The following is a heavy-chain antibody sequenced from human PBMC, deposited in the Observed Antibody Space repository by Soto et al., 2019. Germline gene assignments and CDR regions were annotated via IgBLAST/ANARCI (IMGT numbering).Heavy chain of an antibody. D-gene: IGHD3-3*01. V-gene: IGHV1-69*13. Sequence: SVKVSCKASGGTFSSYTISWVRQAPGQGLEWMGGIIPIFGTANYAQKFQGRVTITADESTSTAYMELSSLRSEDTAVYYCASRVKSGYFDYYGMDVWGQGTTVTVSS. CDR1: GGTFSSYT. CDR2: IIPIFGTA. J-gene: IGHJ6*02. CDR3: ASRVKSGYFDYYGMDV.